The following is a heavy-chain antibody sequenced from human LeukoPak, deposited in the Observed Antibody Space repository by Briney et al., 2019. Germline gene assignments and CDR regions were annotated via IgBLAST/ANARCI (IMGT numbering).Heavy chain of an antibody. CDR3: ASVTIGYSYGFCDY. V-gene: IGHV4-34*01. D-gene: IGHD5-18*01. J-gene: IGHJ4*02. Sequence: SETLSLTCAVYGGSLSGYYWSWIRQPPGKGLEWIGEINHSGSTNYNPSLKSRVTISVDTSKNQFSLKLSSVTAADTAAYYGASVTIGYSYGFCDYWGQGTLVTVSS. CDR1: GGSLSGYY. CDR2: INHSGST.